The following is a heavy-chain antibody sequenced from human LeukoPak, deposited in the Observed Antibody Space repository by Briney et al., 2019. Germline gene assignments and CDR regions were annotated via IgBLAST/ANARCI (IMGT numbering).Heavy chain of an antibody. CDR3: ARSGVRGVNDWFDP. D-gene: IGHD3-10*01. V-gene: IGHV4-59*01. J-gene: IGHJ5*02. Sequence: PSETLSLTCTVSGGSISSYYWSWIRQPPGKGLEWIGYIYYSGSTNYNPSHKSRVTISVDTSKNQFSLKLSSVTAADTAVYYCARSGVRGVNDWFDPWGQGTLVTVSS. CDR1: GGSISSYY. CDR2: IYYSGST.